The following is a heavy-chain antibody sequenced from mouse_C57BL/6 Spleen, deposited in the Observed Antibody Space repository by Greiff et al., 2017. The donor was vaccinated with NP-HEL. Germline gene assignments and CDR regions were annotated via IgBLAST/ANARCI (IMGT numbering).Heavy chain of an antibody. V-gene: IGHV1-62-2*01. J-gene: IGHJ1*03. CDR3: ARRGKTGTRGLGYFDV. Sequence: QVQLQQSGAELAKPGASVKLSCKASGYTFTEYTIHWVKQRSGQGLEWIGWFYPGSGSIKYNEKFKDKATLTADKSSSTVYMELSRVTSEDSAVYFCARRGKTGTRGLGYFDVWGTGTTVTVSS. CDR2: FYPGSGSI. CDR1: GYTFTEYT. D-gene: IGHD4-1*01.